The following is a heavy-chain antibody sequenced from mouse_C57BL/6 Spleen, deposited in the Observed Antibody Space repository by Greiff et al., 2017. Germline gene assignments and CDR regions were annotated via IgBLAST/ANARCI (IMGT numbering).Heavy chain of an antibody. D-gene: IGHD1-1*01. J-gene: IGHJ2*01. CDR3: ASYYGSSEATFDY. Sequence: QVQLQQSGPELVKPGASVKIFCKASGYAFSSSWMNWVKQRPGTGLEWIGRIYPGDGDTNYNGKFKGKATLTADKSSSTAYMQLSSLTSEDSAVYFCASYYGSSEATFDYWGQGTTLTVSS. CDR1: GYAFSSSW. CDR2: IYPGDGDT. V-gene: IGHV1-82*01.